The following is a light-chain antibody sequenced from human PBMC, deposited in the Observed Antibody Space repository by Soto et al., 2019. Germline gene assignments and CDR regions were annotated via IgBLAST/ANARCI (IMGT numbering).Light chain of an antibody. CDR2: GAY. Sequence: EIVRTQSPATLSVSPGERSTLSCRASQSVSSNLAWYQQKPGQAPRLLIYGAYTRATGITARFSGSGSGTEFTLTISSLQSEDFAVYYCQPYNNSQCTVGPGTKVDIK. V-gene: IGKV3-15*01. J-gene: IGKJ2*02. CDR3: QPYNNSQCT. CDR1: QSVSSN.